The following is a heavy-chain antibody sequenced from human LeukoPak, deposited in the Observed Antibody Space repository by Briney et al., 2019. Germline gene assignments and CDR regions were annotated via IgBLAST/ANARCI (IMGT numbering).Heavy chain of an antibody. CDR3: AGNVGLSDKYFQH. D-gene: IGHD3-16*02. Sequence: SVKVSCKASGGTFSSYAISWVRQAPGQGLEWMGGIIPIFGTANYAQKFQGRVTITTDESMSTAYMELSSLRSEDTAVYYCAGNVGLSDKYFQHWGQGTMVTVSS. CDR1: GGTFSSYA. CDR2: IIPIFGTA. V-gene: IGHV1-69*05. J-gene: IGHJ1*01.